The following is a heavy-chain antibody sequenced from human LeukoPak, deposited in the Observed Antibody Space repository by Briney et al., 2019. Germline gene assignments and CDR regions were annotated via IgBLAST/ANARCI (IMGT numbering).Heavy chain of an antibody. D-gene: IGHD6-19*01. Sequence: GGSLRLSCAASGFTVSSNYVSWVRQAPGKGLEWVSVIYSGGSTYYADSVKGRFTISRDNSKNTLYLQMNSLRAEDTAVYYCARVGAVAGMGGFDYWGQGTLVTVSS. CDR2: IYSGGST. CDR1: GFTVSSNY. CDR3: ARVGAVAGMGGFDY. J-gene: IGHJ4*02. V-gene: IGHV3-53*01.